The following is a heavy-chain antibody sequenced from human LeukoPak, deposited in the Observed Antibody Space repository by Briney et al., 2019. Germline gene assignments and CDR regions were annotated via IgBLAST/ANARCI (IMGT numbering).Heavy chain of an antibody. Sequence: GGSLRLFCATSTFTFSSYSMNWVRQAPGKGLEWVSYSEYSGTTSYYADSVKGRFTVSRDNAKNSLYLQMSSLRDEDTAVYYCARISGFTLDYWGPGTLVTVSS. V-gene: IGHV3-48*02. CDR2: SEYSGTTS. J-gene: IGHJ4*02. CDR3: ARISGFTLDY. CDR1: TFTFSSYS.